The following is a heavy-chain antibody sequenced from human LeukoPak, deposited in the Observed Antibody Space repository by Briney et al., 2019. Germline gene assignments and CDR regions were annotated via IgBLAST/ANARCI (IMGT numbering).Heavy chain of an antibody. D-gene: IGHD2-2*01. CDR2: IYYSGST. J-gene: IGHJ3*02. V-gene: IGHV4-59*01. CDR3: VKSNSRYQPWTLDI. Sequence: SETLSLTCAVSGGSISSYYWSWIRQPPGKGLEWIGYIYYSGSTNYNPSLKSRVTISVDTSKNQFSLKLSSVTAADTAMYYCVKSNSRYQPWTLDIWGRGTMVTVSS. CDR1: GGSISSYY.